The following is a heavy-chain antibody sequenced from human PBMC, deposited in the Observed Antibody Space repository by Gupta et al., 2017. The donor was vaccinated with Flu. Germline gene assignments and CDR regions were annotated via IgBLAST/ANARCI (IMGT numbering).Heavy chain of an antibody. CDR3: ARKYCTNGVCPLDY. J-gene: IGHJ4*02. V-gene: IGHV3-30-3*01. D-gene: IGHD2-8*01. CDR1: GFTFSSYA. CDR2: ISYDGSNK. Sequence: QVQLVESGGGVVQPGRSLRLSCAAAGFTFSSYALHWVRQAPGKGLEWVAVISYDGSNKYYADSVKGRFTISRDNSKNTLYLQMNSLRAEDTAVYYCARKYCTNGVCPLDYWGQVTLVTVSS.